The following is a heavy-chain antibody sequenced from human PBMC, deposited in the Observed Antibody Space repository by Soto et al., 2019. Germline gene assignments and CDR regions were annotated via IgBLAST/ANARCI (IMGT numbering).Heavy chain of an antibody. CDR1: GFTFASST. V-gene: IGHV1-58*01. CDR3: VAALSRAPAGARA. CDR2: VVAASGDT. Sequence: QMQMVQSGPEMKKPGTSVKVSCQASGFTFASSTVQWLRQPRGQRFEWIGWVVAASGDTNFAQKFQGRVAMTSDMSARIAYMELSGLRPDDTAVYPCVAALSRAPAGARAWGQATKGIVSS. J-gene: IGHJ6*02. D-gene: IGHD3-10*01.